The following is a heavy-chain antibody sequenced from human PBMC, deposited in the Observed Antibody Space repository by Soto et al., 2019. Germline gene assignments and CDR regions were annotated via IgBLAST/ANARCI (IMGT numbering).Heavy chain of an antibody. V-gene: IGHV4-39*01. CDR3: ARHRLWSISSGPFGVDV. D-gene: IGHD3-3*02. CDR2: TFYSGNT. CDR1: GASMTKNNHY. J-gene: IGHJ6*02. Sequence: SETLSLTCTVSGASMTKNNHYWAWIRQPPGEGLEWIATTFYSGNTYYNPSLKSRLTVSVDTSNNQLSLKLSSVTAADSAVYFCARHRLWSISSGPFGVDVWGQGTTVTVSS.